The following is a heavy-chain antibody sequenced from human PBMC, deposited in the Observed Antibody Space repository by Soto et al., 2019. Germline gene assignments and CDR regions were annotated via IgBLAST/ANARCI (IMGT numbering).Heavy chain of an antibody. CDR1: GGSLSSYY. J-gene: IGHJ5*02. Sequence: SETLSLTCTVSGGSLSSYYWTWIRQSPGKGLEWIGYVYYSGNTNYNPSLKSRVTISIDTSKNQFSLRLASVTAADTAFYYCGSVRPSGYVLSWGQGTLVTVSS. CDR3: GSVRPSGYVLS. V-gene: IGHV4-59*01. CDR2: VYYSGNT. D-gene: IGHD6-25*01.